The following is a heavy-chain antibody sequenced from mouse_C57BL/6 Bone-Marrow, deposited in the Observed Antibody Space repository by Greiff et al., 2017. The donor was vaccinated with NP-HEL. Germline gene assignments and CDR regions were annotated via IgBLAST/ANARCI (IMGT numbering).Heavy chain of an antibody. J-gene: IGHJ3*01. D-gene: IGHD1-1*01. CDR1: GYTFTSYW. Sequence: EVKLQESGTVLARPGASVKMSCKTSGYTFTSYWMHWVKQRPGQGLEWIGAIYPGNSDTSYNQKFKGKAKLTAVTSASTAYVQLSSLTNEDSAVYYCTRTQLRYPAWLAYWGQGTLVTVSA. CDR2: IYPGNSDT. CDR3: TRTQLRYPAWLAY. V-gene: IGHV1-5*01.